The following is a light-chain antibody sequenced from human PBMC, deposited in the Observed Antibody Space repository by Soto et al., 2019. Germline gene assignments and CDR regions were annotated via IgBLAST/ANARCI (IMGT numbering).Light chain of an antibody. V-gene: IGKV3-15*01. CDR3: QQYFEWPPMT. Sequence: EVVLTQSPATLSLSPGERVTLSCRASQSINTYLAWHQHKPGQAPRLLISGASTRAAGISDRFRGSGSGTEFTLTISSLLSEDSAIYYCQQYFEWPPMTFGQGTKVDIK. J-gene: IGKJ1*01. CDR1: QSINTY. CDR2: GAS.